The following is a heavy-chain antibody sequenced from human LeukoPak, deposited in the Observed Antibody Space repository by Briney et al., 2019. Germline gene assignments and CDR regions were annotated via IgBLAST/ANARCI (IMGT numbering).Heavy chain of an antibody. D-gene: IGHD5-12*01. CDR3: ARGDGYDRRSFDY. V-gene: IGHV3-72*01. CDR2: TRDKADSYTT. CDR1: GFTFSDHY. J-gene: IGHJ4*02. Sequence: GGSLRLSCAASGFTFSDHYMDWVRQAPGKGLEWVGRTRDKADSYTTEYAASVKGRFTISRDASKTSLYLQMNSLKTEDTAVYYCARGDGYDRRSFDYWGQGTLVTVSS.